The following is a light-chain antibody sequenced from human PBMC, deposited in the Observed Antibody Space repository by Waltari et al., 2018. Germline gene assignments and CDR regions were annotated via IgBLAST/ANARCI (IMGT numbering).Light chain of an antibody. CDR1: NSHVGAGYG. V-gene: IGLV1-40*01. J-gene: IGLJ3*02. CDR2: ANT. Sequence: QSVLTQPPSVSGAPGQRVTISCTGSNSHVGAGYGVHWYQQIPGAAPKLLIYANTNRPTGVPDRFSGSKSGTSASLAITGLQAEDEADYYCQSFDRTLSVVFGGGTKVTVL. CDR3: QSFDRTLSVV.